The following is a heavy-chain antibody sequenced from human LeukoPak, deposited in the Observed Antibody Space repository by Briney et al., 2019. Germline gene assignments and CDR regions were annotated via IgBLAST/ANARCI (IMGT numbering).Heavy chain of an antibody. CDR3: ARPSGSYRAEYFQH. V-gene: IGHV4-39*01. J-gene: IGHJ1*01. CDR2: IYYSGRT. CDR1: GDSISSTSYY. D-gene: IGHD1-26*01. Sequence: PSETLSLTCTVSGDSISSTSYYWGGIRQPPGKGLEWIGTIYYSGRTYYNPSLKSRVTIFVDTAKNQVSLKLSSVTAADTAVYYCARPSGSYRAEYFQHWGQGTLVTVSS.